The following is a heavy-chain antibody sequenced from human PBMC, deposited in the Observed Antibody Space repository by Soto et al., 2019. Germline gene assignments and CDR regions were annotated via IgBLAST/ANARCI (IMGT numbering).Heavy chain of an antibody. D-gene: IGHD1-26*01. J-gene: IGHJ4*02. CDR3: ATEGSIVGATAADY. CDR1: GGSISSGGYY. CDR2: IYYSGST. V-gene: IGHV4-31*03. Sequence: QVQLQESGPGLVKPSQTLSLTCTVSGGSISSGGYYWSWIRQHPGKGLEWIGYIYYSGSTYYNPSLESRVTLSVDTSKHQCSLKLRSVTAADTAVYYWATEGSIVGATAADYWGQGTLVTVSS.